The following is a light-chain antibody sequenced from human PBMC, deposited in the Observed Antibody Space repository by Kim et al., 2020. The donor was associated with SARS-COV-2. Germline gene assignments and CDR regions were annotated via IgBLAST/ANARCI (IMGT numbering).Light chain of an antibody. J-gene: IGKJ2*01. V-gene: IGKV1-33*01. CDR3: KQYDNLPYT. Sequence: STSVGDRVTISCQASQDISNYLNWYQQNPGRAPKLQIYGASNLKTGVTSMFSESRSGTDFTFTISSLQPEDIETYYCKQYDNLPYTFGQETKLEI. CDR2: GAS. CDR1: QDISNY.